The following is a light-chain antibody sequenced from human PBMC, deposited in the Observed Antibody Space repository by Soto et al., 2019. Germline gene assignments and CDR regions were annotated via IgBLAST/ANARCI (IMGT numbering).Light chain of an antibody. Sequence: DIQMTQSSSSLSVSVGDRVTITCRASQSISSYLNWYQQKPGEAPKLLIYVSSNLQSGVSSRFSGSGSGTDFTLTISSLQPEDFATYYCQQIYITPYTFGQGTKLEIK. V-gene: IGKV1-39*01. CDR1: QSISSY. J-gene: IGKJ2*01. CDR2: VSS. CDR3: QQIYITPYT.